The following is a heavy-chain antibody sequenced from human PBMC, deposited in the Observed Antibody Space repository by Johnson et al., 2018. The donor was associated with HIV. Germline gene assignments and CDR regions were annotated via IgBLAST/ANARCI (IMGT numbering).Heavy chain of an antibody. Sequence: QVQLVESGGGLVQPGGSLRLSCAASGFTFSSYGMHWVRQAPGKGLEWVAFIRYDGSNKYYADSVQGRLTISRDNAKNSLYLQMNSLRAEDTAVYYWARGIRGVVVTADDAFDIWGQGTMVTVSS. CDR3: ARGIRGVVVTADDAFDI. D-gene: IGHD2-21*02. CDR2: IRYDGSNK. J-gene: IGHJ3*02. CDR1: GFTFSSYG. V-gene: IGHV3-30*02.